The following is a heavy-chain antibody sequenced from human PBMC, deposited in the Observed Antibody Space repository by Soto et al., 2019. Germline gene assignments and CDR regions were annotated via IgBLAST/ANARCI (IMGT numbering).Heavy chain of an antibody. J-gene: IGHJ4*02. CDR3: ATSYGDYDTFPFDY. Sequence: SETLSLTCAVSGGSISSSNWWSWVRQPPGKGLEWIGEIYHSGSTNYNPSLKSRVTISVDKSKNQFSLKLSSVTAADTAVYYCATSYGDYDTFPFDYWGQGTLVTVPQ. V-gene: IGHV4-4*02. CDR1: GGSISSSNW. D-gene: IGHD4-17*01. CDR2: IYHSGST.